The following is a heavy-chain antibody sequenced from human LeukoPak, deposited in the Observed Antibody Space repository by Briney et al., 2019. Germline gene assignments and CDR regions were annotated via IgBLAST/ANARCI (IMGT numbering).Heavy chain of an antibody. CDR3: VRDIYIRRDSWYDVRSFDT. CDR2: INSDGSTT. CDR1: GCTFRSYW. D-gene: IGHD3-3*01. J-gene: IGHJ4*02. V-gene: IGHV3-74*01. Sequence: GVSLTLCCGASGCTFRSYWVLWVRQATGKGLVWVSRINSDGSTTIYADSVKGRFTMSRDNAKNTLYLQMNSLRAEDMAVYYCVRDIYIRRDSWYDVRSFDTWGQGTLVTVSS.